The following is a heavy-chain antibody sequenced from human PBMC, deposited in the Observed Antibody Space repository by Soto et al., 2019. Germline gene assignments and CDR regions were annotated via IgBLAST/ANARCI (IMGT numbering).Heavy chain of an antibody. D-gene: IGHD1-26*01. CDR3: ARRSDYHYYYYYYMDV. V-gene: IGHV4-34*01. Sequence: SETLSLTCAVYGGSFSGYYWSWIRQPPGKGLEWIGEINHSGSTNYNPSLKSRVTISVDTSKNQFSLKLSSVTAADTAVYYCARRSDYHYYYYYYMDVWGKGTTVTVSS. CDR1: GGSFSGYY. J-gene: IGHJ6*03. CDR2: INHSGST.